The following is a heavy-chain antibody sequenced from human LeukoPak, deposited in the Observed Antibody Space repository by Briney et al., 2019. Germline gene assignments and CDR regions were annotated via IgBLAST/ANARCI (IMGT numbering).Heavy chain of an antibody. Sequence: ASVKVSCKASGGTFSSYAISWVRQAPGQGLEWMGGIIPIFGTANYAQKFQGRVTITADESTSTAYMELSSLRSEDTAVYYCARNEYGSGSYNYWGQGTLVTVSS. CDR2: IIPIFGTA. CDR3: ARNEYGSGSYNY. CDR1: GGTFSSYA. D-gene: IGHD3-10*01. J-gene: IGHJ4*02. V-gene: IGHV1-69*13.